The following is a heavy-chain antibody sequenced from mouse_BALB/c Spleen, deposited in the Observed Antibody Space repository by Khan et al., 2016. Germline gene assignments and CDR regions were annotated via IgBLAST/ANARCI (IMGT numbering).Heavy chain of an antibody. D-gene: IGHD4-1*01. V-gene: IGHV1-80*01. Sequence: QVQLKQSGAELVRPGSSVKISCKASGYAFSSYWMNWVKQRPGQGLEWIGQIYPGDGDTNYNGKFKGKATLTADKSSSTASMPLSSLTSEDSAVYFCARGVGPDYWGQGTTLTVSS. CDR2: IYPGDGDT. J-gene: IGHJ2*01. CDR3: ARGVGPDY. CDR1: GYAFSSYW.